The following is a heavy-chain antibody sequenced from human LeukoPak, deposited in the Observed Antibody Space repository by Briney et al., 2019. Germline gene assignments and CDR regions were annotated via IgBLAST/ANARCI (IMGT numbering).Heavy chain of an antibody. CDR1: GDSISSGDYY. Sequence: PSQTLSLTCTVSGDSISSGDYYWRWIRQPAGKGLEWIGRISSSGSTNYNPSLKSRVTISVDTSKNQFSLKLSSVTAADTAVYFCARGPYSYDSSGAFDIWGQGTMVIVSS. CDR3: ARGPYSYDSSGAFDI. J-gene: IGHJ3*02. CDR2: ISSSGST. V-gene: IGHV4-61*02. D-gene: IGHD3-22*01.